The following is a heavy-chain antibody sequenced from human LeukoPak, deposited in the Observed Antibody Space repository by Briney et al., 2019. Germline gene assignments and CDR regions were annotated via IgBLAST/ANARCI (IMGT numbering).Heavy chain of an antibody. D-gene: IGHD2-15*01. Sequence: PGRSLRLSCAASGFTFDDYAMHWVRQAPGKGLEWVSSISSSSSYIYYADSVKGRFTISRDNAKNSLYLQMNSLRAEDTAVYYCARDSSGGVAARGGYYFDYWGQGTLVTVSS. CDR2: ISSSSSYI. CDR3: ARDSSGGVAARGGYYFDY. V-gene: IGHV3-21*01. J-gene: IGHJ4*02. CDR1: GFTFDDYA.